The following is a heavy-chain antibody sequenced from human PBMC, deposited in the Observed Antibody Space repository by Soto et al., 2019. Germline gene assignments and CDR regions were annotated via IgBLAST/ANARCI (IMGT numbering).Heavy chain of an antibody. Sequence: AXETLYLTCTVSGGSISSYYWSWIRQPPGKGLEWIGYIYYSGSTNYNPSLKSRVTISVDTSKNQFSLKLSSVTAADTAVYYCVRVSPNWVTHHYYYYGMDVWGQGTTVTVSS. V-gene: IGHV4-59*01. CDR2: IYYSGST. CDR3: VRVSPNWVTHHYYYYGMDV. J-gene: IGHJ6*02. D-gene: IGHD3-16*01. CDR1: GGSISSYY.